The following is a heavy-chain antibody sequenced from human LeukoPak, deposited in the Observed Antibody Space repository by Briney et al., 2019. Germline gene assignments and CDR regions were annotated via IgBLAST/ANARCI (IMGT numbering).Heavy chain of an antibody. Sequence: TGGSLRLSCAASGFTFSTYEMNWVRQAPGKGLEWVSYIGSSGNTIYYADSVRGRFTISRDNAKNSLYLHMNSLRAEDTAVYYCARDYGDLYLDYWGQGTLVTVSS. V-gene: IGHV3-48*03. CDR2: IGSSGNTI. CDR3: ARDYGDLYLDY. CDR1: GFTFSTYE. J-gene: IGHJ4*02. D-gene: IGHD4-17*01.